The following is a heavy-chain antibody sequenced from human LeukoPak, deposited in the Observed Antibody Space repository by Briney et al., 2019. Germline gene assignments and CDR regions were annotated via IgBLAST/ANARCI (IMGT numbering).Heavy chain of an antibody. V-gene: IGHV1-69*06. J-gene: IGHJ4*02. CDR3: ASAYSSGLGEFDY. D-gene: IGHD6-19*01. Sequence: SVKVSCKASGGTFSSYAISWVRQAPGQGLEWMGGIIPIFGTANYAQKFQGRVTITADKSTSTAYMELSSLRSEDTAVFYCASAYSSGLGEFDYWGQGTLVTVSS. CDR2: IIPIFGTA. CDR1: GGTFSSYA.